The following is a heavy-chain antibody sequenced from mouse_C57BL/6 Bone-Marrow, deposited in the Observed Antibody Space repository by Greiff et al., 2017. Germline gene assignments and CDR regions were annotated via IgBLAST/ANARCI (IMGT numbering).Heavy chain of an antibody. CDR1: GYTFTNYW. V-gene: IGHV1-63*01. D-gene: IGHD2-3*01. J-gene: IGHJ4*01. CDR2: IYPGGGYT. CDR3: ARWVYDYDAMDY. Sequence: QVQLQQSGAVLVRPGTSVKMSCKASGYTFTNYWIGWAKQRPGHGLEWIGDIYPGGGYTTYYEKFKGKATLTADKSSSTAYMQFSSLTSEDSAIYYCARWVYDYDAMDYWGQGTSVTVSS.